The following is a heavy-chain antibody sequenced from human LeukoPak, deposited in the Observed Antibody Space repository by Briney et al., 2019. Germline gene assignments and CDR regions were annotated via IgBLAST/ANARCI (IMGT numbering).Heavy chain of an antibody. D-gene: IGHD2-15*01. V-gene: IGHV3-48*01. CDR3: ARDAVHAGTPFYFDF. CDR1: GFIFASYG. Sequence: PGGSLRLSCSASGFIFASYGMNWVRQAPGKGLQWVSYISAGSSNTFYADSVKGRFTISRDDADNSLHLQMNSLSAEDTAVYYCARDAVHAGTPFYFDFWGQGALVTVSS. J-gene: IGHJ4*02. CDR2: ISAGSSNT.